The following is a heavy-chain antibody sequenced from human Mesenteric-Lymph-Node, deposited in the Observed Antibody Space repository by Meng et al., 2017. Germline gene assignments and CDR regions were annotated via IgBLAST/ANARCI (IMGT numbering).Heavy chain of an antibody. D-gene: IGHD3-10*01. V-gene: IGHV2-5*02. CDR1: LFSLSTSGVG. Sequence: SGPTLVKPTQTLTLTCTFSLFSLSTSGVGVGWIRQPPGKALEGLALIYWDDDTRYSPSLKSRLTITKDTSKNQVVLTMTNMDPVDTDTYCCAHSRRFGELSALGTLDYWGQGTLVTVSS. CDR2: IYWDDDT. J-gene: IGHJ4*02. CDR3: AHSRRFGELSALGTLDY.